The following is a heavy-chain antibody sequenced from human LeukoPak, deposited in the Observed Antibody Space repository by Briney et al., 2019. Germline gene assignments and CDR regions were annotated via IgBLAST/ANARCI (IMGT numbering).Heavy chain of an antibody. CDR3: ATAIYGDYLYGMDV. Sequence: RWASVKVSCKASGYTFTSYGISWVRQAPGKGLEWMGGFDPEDGETIYAQKFQGRVTMTEDTSTDTAYMELSSLRSEDTAVYYCATAIYGDYLYGMDVWGQGTTVTVSS. CDR2: FDPEDGET. D-gene: IGHD4-17*01. J-gene: IGHJ6*02. CDR1: GYTFTSYG. V-gene: IGHV1-24*01.